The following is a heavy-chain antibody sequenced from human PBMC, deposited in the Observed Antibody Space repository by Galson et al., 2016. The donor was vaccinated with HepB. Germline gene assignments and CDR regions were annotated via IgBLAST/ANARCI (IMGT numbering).Heavy chain of an antibody. J-gene: IGHJ2*01. CDR3: ARLPIPSSGSSRDWYFDL. CDR1: GGSISSGGYY. CDR2: IYYSGST. Sequence: TLSLTCTVSGGSISSGGYYWSWIRQRPGKGLEWNGYIYYSGSTYYNPSLKSRVTISVDTSKNQFSLKLSSVTAADTAVYYCARLPIPSSGSSRDWYFDLWGRGTLVTVSS. V-gene: IGHV4-31*03. D-gene: IGHD1-26*01.